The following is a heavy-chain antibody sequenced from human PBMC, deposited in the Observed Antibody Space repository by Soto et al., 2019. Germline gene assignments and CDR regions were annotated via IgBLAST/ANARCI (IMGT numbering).Heavy chain of an antibody. CDR2: INAGNGNT. CDR1: GYTFTSYA. Sequence: SVKVSCKASGYTFTSYAMHWVRQAPGQRLEWMGWINAGNGNTKYSQKFQGRVTITRDTSASTAYMELDSVTPDDTAVYYCARLIGNSWLDYWGQGALVTVSS. J-gene: IGHJ4*02. V-gene: IGHV1-3*01. D-gene: IGHD6-13*01. CDR3: ARLIGNSWLDY.